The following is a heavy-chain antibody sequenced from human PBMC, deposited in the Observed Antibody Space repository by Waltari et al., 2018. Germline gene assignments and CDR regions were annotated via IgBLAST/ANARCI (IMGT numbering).Heavy chain of an antibody. CDR1: GGSFRGYY. J-gene: IGHJ4*02. D-gene: IGHD1-26*01. CDR2: VNPSGST. V-gene: IGHV4-34*02. Sequence: QVQLQQWGTGLLKPSETLSLTCDVSGGSFRGYYWSWIRQSPGKGLEWIGEVNPSGSTDYNPSLKSRVTISVDTSKNQFSLKLTSVTAADTAVYYCAREGGNYSPLGYWGQGTLVTVSS. CDR3: AREGGNYSPLGY.